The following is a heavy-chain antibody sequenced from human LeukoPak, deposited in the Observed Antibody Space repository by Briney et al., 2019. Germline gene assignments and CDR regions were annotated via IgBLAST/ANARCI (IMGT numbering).Heavy chain of an antibody. D-gene: IGHD2-2*01. V-gene: IGHV4-59*01. CDR2: IYYSGST. CDR1: GGSISSYY. J-gene: IGHJ5*02. Sequence: PSETLSLTCTVSGGSISSYYWSWIRQPPGNGLEWIGYIYYSGSTNYNPSLKSRVTISVDTSKNQFSLKLSSVTAADTAVYYCARRLGYCSSTSCYPRDNWFDPWGQGTLVTVSS. CDR3: ARRLGYCSSTSCYPRDNWFDP.